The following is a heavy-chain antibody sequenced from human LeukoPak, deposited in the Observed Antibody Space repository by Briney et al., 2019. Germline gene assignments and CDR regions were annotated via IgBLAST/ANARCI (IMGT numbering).Heavy chain of an antibody. CDR3: ATSNHVAPALGYFDS. CDR1: GGTFSSYA. V-gene: IGHV1-69*13. Sequence: SVKVSCKASGGTFSSYAISWVRQAPGQGLEWMGGIIPIFGTANYAQKFQGRVTITADESTSTAYMELSSLRSEDTAEYYCATSNHVAPALGYFDSWGQGTLVTVSS. D-gene: IGHD5-18*01. CDR2: IIPIFGTA. J-gene: IGHJ4*02.